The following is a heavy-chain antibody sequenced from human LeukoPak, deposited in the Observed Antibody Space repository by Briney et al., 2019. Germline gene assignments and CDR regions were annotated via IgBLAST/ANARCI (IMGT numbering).Heavy chain of an antibody. CDR3: AKAPVTTCRGAYCYPFDY. D-gene: IGHD2-21*01. J-gene: IGHJ4*02. CDR2: ISGSGGIT. CDR1: GFTFSNYG. Sequence: GGSLRLSCAASGFTFSNYGMSWVRQAPGKGLEWVSAISGSGGITYYADSVKGRFTISRDSSKNTLFLQMNRLRPEDAAVYYCAKAPVTTCRGAYCYPFDYWGQGTLVTVSS. V-gene: IGHV3-23*01.